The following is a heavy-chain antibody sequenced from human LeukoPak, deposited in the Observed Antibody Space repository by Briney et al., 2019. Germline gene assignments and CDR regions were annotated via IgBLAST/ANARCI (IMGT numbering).Heavy chain of an antibody. J-gene: IGHJ4*02. CDR3: GKGGTSGSYIDY. CDR1: GFTFSSYS. D-gene: IGHD2-8*01. V-gene: IGHV3-9*03. CDR2: ITWNSGSI. Sequence: GGSLRLSCAASGFTFSSYSMNWVRQAPGKGLEWVSGITWNSGSIAYADSVKGRFTISRDNAKNSLYLQMNSLSTEDMALYYCGKGGTSGSYIDYWGQGTLVTVSS.